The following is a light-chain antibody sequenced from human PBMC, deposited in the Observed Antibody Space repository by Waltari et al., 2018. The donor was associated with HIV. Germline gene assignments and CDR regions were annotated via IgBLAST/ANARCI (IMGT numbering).Light chain of an antibody. Sequence: QSALTQPASVSGSPGQSITISCTGTSSDIGGSNYVSWYQQHPGKAPKLMIYDVTNRPSGVSNRSSGSKSGNTAALTISGLQAEDEADYYCSSYRSTAVVFGGGTKLTVL. V-gene: IGLV2-14*03. J-gene: IGLJ2*01. CDR3: SSYRSTAVV. CDR1: SSDIGGSNY. CDR2: DVT.